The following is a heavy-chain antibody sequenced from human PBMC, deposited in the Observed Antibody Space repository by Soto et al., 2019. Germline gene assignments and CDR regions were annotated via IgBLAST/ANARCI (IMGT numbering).Heavy chain of an antibody. CDR1: GDSISSSNW. Sequence: QVQLQESGPGLVKPSGTLSLTCAVSGDSISSSNWWSWVRQPPGKGLEWIGEIYHSGSTNYNPSLMXRXTXPXXKSKNQFSLNLNSVTAADTAVYSCARPIGSDCRDSWGQGTMFTVSS. D-gene: IGHD1-26*01. CDR2: IYHSGST. CDR3: ARPIGSDCRDS. J-gene: IGHJ4*02. V-gene: IGHV4-4*02.